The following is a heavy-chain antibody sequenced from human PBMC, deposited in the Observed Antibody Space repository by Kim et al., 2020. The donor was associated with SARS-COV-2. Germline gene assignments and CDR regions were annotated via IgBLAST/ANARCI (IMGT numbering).Heavy chain of an antibody. CDR3: VREHDSIWFPFDY. V-gene: IGHV3-21*01. CDR1: GFTFNNYI. J-gene: IGHJ4*02. Sequence: GGSLRLSCVGSGFTFNNYIINWIRQAPEKGLEWVPSISGHGNDIYYADSVKGRFIISRDNAKNSVFLQMNNLRADDTAVYYCVREHDSIWFPFDYWGQGTLVTVSS. D-gene: IGHD6-13*01. CDR2: ISGHGNDI.